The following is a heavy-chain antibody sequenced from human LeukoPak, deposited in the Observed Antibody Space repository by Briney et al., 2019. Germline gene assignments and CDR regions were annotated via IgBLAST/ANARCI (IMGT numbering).Heavy chain of an antibody. D-gene: IGHD6-13*01. CDR2: ISGSGGST. J-gene: IGHJ4*02. Sequence: GGSLRLSCAASVFTFSTYAMSWVRQAPGKGLQRVSAISGSGGSTYYADSVKGRFTISRDNSKNTLYLQMNSLRAEDTAVYYCAKTYGSSWYGYYFDSWGQGTLVTVSS. V-gene: IGHV3-23*01. CDR1: VFTFSTYA. CDR3: AKTYGSSWYGYYFDS.